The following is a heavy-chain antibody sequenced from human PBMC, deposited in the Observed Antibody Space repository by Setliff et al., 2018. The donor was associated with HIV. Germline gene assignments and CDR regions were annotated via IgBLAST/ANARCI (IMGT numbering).Heavy chain of an antibody. J-gene: IGHJ4*02. V-gene: IGHV1-18*01. D-gene: IGHD1-7*01. CDR2: ISTYNGNT. Sequence: ASVKVSCKASGYMFTSYGIGWVRQAPGQGLEWMAWISTYNGNTNYAPQFQGRVSVTTDTATSTVHMELRSLRSDDTAMYYCARVWDWNYDLGYWGQGTLVTVSS. CDR3: ARVWDWNYDLGY. CDR1: GYMFTSYG.